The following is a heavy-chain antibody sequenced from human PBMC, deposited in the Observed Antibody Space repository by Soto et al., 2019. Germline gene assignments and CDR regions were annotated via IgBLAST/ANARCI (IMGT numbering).Heavy chain of an antibody. CDR2: IYYSGST. CDR3: TTTNSKYYYYYYCMYC. CDR1: GGSISSYY. V-gene: IGHV4-59*01. D-gene: IGHD4-4*01. J-gene: IGHJ6*02. Sequence: PETLSLTCPVSGGSISSYYWSWIRQPPGKVLEWFGYIYYSGSTNYNPSLKSRVTISVDTSKNQLSLNLSSVTAADTSVYYCTTTNSKYYYYYYCMYCRGQGATVTLS.